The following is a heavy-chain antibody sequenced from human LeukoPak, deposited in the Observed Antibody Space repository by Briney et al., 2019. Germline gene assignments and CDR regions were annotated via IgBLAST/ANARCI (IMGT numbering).Heavy chain of an antibody. D-gene: IGHD1-26*01. Sequence: GGSLRLSCTASGFAFDEHGMSWVRQAPGKGLECVSLLYSGGSSHYTGSVKGRFTISRDKSKNMVFLQMNSLRAEDTAVYFCARSKTGSYARPFGYWGQGTLVTVSS. V-gene: IGHV3-66*01. J-gene: IGHJ4*02. CDR1: GFAFDEHG. CDR2: LYSGGSS. CDR3: ARSKTGSYARPFGY.